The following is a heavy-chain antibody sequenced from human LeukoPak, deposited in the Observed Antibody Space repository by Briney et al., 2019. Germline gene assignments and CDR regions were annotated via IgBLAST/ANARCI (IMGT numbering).Heavy chain of an antibody. V-gene: IGHV4-39*07. J-gene: IGHJ5*02. CDR1: GGSISSSSYY. Sequence: QTSETLSLTCTVSGGSISSSSYYWGWIRQPPGKGLEWIGSIYYSGSTYYNPSLKSRVTISVDTSKSQFSLKLSSVTAADTAVYYCARDNSSSWFKNWFDPWGQGTLVTVSS. D-gene: IGHD6-13*01. CDR2: IYYSGST. CDR3: ARDNSSSWFKNWFDP.